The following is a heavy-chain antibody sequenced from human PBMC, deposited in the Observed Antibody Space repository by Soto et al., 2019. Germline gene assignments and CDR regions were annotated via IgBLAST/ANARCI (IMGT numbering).Heavy chain of an antibody. CDR3: ARECVFVVVPAARGDFDY. V-gene: IGHV1-18*01. Sequence: ASVKVSCKASGYTFTSYGISWVRQAPGQGLEWMGWISAYNSNTNYAQKLQGRVTMTTDTSTSTAYMERRSLRSDDTAVYYCARECVFVVVPAARGDFDYWGQGTLVTVSS. CDR1: GYTFTSYG. D-gene: IGHD2-2*01. CDR2: ISAYNSNT. J-gene: IGHJ4*02.